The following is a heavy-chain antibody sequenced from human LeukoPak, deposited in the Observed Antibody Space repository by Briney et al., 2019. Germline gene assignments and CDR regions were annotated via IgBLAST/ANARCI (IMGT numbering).Heavy chain of an antibody. CDR3: ARNLPTGSWLRFYPVTNIDY. J-gene: IGHJ4*02. V-gene: IGHV1-69*06. CDR1: GGTFSSYA. Sequence: ASVKVSCKASGGTFSSYAISWVRQAPGQGLEWMGGIIPIFGTANYAQKFQGRVTITADKSTSTAYMELRSLRSDDTAVYYCARNLPTGSWLRFYPVTNIDYWGQGTLVTVSS. CDR2: IIPIFGTA. D-gene: IGHD5-12*01.